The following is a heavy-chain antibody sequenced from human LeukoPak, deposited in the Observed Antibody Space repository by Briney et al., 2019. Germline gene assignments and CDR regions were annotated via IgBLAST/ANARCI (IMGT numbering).Heavy chain of an antibody. CDR1: GGSFSGYY. D-gene: IGHD6-6*01. CDR2: INHSGST. J-gene: IGHJ4*02. CDR3: ARDGSIAARPGSWSY. Sequence: PSETLSLTCAVYGGSFSGYYWSWIRQPPGKGLEWIGEINHSGSTNYNPSLKSRVTISVDTSKNQFSLKLSSVTAADTAVYYCARDGSIAARPGSWSYWGQGTLVTVSS. V-gene: IGHV4-34*01.